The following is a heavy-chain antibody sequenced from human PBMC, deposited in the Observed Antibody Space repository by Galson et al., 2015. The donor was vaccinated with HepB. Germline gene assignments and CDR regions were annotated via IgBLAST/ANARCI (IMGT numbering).Heavy chain of an antibody. V-gene: IGHV3-30*18. CDR3: AKDRMTTVTTLDY. Sequence: SLRLSCAASGFTFSSYGMHWVRQAPGKGLEWVAVISYDGSNKYYADSVKGRFTISRDNSKNTLYLQMNSLRAEDTAVYYCAKDRMTTVTTLDYWGQGTLVTVSS. D-gene: IGHD4-17*01. CDR2: ISYDGSNK. J-gene: IGHJ4*02. CDR1: GFTFSSYG.